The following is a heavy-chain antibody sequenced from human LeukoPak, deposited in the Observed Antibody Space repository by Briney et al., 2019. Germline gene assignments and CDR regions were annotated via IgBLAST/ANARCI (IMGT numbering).Heavy chain of an antibody. CDR2: IKSETDGGTT. J-gene: IGHJ4*02. CDR3: TIRYCGSSSCYGPMFY. V-gene: IGHV3-15*01. Sequence: GGSLRLSCAASGFILSNTWMSWVRQAPGKGLEWDGRIKSETDGGTTDYAAPVKGRFTISREDSQNTLYLEMSSLKTEDTAVYYCTIRYCGSSSCYGPMFYWGQGTLVTVSS. D-gene: IGHD2-2*01. CDR1: GFILSNTW.